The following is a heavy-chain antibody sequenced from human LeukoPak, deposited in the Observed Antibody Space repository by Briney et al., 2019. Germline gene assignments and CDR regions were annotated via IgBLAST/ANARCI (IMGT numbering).Heavy chain of an antibody. CDR1: GFTYSNYA. Sequence: GGSLRLSCAASGFTYSNYAMNWVRQAPGKGLEWVSSISGGGGNTHYADSVKGRFTISRDNSKNTLDLQMNSLRAEDTAVYYCAELGITMIGGVWGKGTTVTISS. CDR2: ISGGGGNT. CDR3: AELGITMIGGV. J-gene: IGHJ6*04. V-gene: IGHV3-23*01. D-gene: IGHD3-10*02.